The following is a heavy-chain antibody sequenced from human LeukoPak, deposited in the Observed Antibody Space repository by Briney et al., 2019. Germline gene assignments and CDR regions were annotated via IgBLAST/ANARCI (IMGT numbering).Heavy chain of an antibody. CDR1: GYTFTGYY. D-gene: IGHD3-22*01. Sequence: ASVKVSCKASGYTFTGYYMHWVRQAPGQGLEWMGWINPNSGGTNYAQKFQGWVTMTRDTSISTAYMELSRLRSDDTAVYYCARGLDSSGYYVDYWGQGTLVTVSS. CDR2: INPNSGGT. CDR3: ARGLDSSGYYVDY. V-gene: IGHV1-2*04. J-gene: IGHJ4*02.